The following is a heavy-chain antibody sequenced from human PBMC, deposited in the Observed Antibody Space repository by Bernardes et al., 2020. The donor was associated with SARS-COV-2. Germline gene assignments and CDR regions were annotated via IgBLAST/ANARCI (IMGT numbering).Heavy chain of an antibody. CDR2: IYPGDSDT. Sequence: GESLKISCKGSGYSFTTYWIAWVRQMPGKGLEWMGIIYPGDSDTRYSPSFQGQVTISADKSISTAYLQWSSLRASDTAMYYCARAVPTPLYYYYYGMDVWGQGTTVTVSS. J-gene: IGHJ6*02. V-gene: IGHV5-51*01. CDR1: GYSFTTYW. CDR3: ARAVPTPLYYYYYGMDV.